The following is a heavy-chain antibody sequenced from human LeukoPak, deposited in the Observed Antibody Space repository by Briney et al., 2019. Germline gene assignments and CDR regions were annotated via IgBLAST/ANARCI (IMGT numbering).Heavy chain of an antibody. V-gene: IGHV1-69*13. Sequence: ASVTVSFKASGGTFSSYAISWVRQAPGQGLEWMGGIIPIFGTANYAQKFQGRVTITADESTSTAYMELSSLRSEDTAVYYCARAVRRDCSSTSCYAGEYFQHWGQGTLVTVSS. CDR2: IIPIFGTA. CDR3: ARAVRRDCSSTSCYAGEYFQH. D-gene: IGHD2-2*01. J-gene: IGHJ1*01. CDR1: GGTFSSYA.